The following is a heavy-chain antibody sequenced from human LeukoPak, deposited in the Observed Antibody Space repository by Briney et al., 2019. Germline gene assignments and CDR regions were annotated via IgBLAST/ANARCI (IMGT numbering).Heavy chain of an antibody. J-gene: IGHJ3*02. V-gene: IGHV1-2*02. Sequence: ASVKDSCKASGYTLTDYFMHWVRQAPGQGLQWMGWISPNSGVTNYAQKFQGRVTLTRDTSISTAYMELSSLEYDDTAVYYCARDWNDLAFAIWSQGTMVTVSS. CDR3: ARDWNDLAFAI. CDR2: ISPNSGVT. D-gene: IGHD1-1*01. CDR1: GYTLTDYF.